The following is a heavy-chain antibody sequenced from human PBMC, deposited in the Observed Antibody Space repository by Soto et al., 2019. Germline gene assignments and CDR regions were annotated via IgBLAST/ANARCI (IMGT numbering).Heavy chain of an antibody. Sequence: PGESLKISCEASGYSFSNYRIVWVRQTPGKSLEWMGIIYPGDSETTYSPSFQGQVTISADKSRNTASLQWTSLKASDTATYFCARQIFYKKFYFDHWGQGT. D-gene: IGHD3-9*01. CDR3: ARQIFYKKFYFDH. J-gene: IGHJ4*03. CDR2: IYPGDSET. CDR1: GYSFSNYR. V-gene: IGHV5-51*01.